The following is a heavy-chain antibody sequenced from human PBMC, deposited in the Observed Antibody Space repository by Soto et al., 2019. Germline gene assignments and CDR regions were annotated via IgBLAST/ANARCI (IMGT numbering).Heavy chain of an antibody. CDR3: AKGSVLRVVEAPLAILGGVDV. D-gene: IGHD2-8*01. V-gene: IGHV3-30*02. J-gene: IGHJ6*02. Sequence: GGFLRLSCVTSGFTFSSYGMHWVRQAPGKGLEWVAVMSYDGSHEYYADSVKGRFTISRDNSKTILYLQMNSLRFEDTAVYYCAKGSVLRVVEAPLAILGGVDVWGQGAMVTVSS. CDR1: GFTFSSYG. CDR2: MSYDGSHE.